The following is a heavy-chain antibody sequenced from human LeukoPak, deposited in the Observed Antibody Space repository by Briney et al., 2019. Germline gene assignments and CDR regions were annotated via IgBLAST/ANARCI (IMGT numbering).Heavy chain of an antibody. Sequence: GESLKISCKGSGYSFTSYWIGWVRQMPGKGLEWMGIIYPGDSDTRYSPSFQGQVTISADKSISTAYLQWSSLKASDAAMYYCARLVNAKWGSGYPDYWGQGTLVTVSS. V-gene: IGHV5-51*01. J-gene: IGHJ4*02. CDR3: ARLVNAKWGSGYPDY. CDR1: GYSFTSYW. D-gene: IGHD3-22*01. CDR2: IYPGDSDT.